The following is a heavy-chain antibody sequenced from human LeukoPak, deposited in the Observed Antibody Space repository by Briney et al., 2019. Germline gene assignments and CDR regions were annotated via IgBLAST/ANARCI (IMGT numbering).Heavy chain of an antibody. J-gene: IGHJ4*02. CDR2: ISYDGTNK. Sequence: GGSLRLSCAASGFTFSTYAMHWVRQAPGKGLEWVAFISYDGTNKYCADSVKGRFTISRDNSKNTLYLQMNSLRPEDTAVYYCAGRGDGNLYYFDHWGQGTLVTASS. CDR3: AGRGDGNLYYFDH. D-gene: IGHD5-24*01. CDR1: GFTFSTYA. V-gene: IGHV3-30-3*01.